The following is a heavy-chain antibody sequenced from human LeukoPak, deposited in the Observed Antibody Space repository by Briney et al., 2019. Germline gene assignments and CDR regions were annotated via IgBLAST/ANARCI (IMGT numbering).Heavy chain of an antibody. Sequence: GGSLRLSCAASGFTFSSYSMNWVRQAPGKGLEWVSSIGSSSRYIYYADSVKGRFTISRDNAKNSLYLQMNSLRAEDTAVYYCAREGGYPTDCFDYWGQGTLVTVSS. CDR2: IGSSSRYI. D-gene: IGHD5-12*01. J-gene: IGHJ4*02. CDR3: AREGGYPTDCFDY. V-gene: IGHV3-21*01. CDR1: GFTFSSYS.